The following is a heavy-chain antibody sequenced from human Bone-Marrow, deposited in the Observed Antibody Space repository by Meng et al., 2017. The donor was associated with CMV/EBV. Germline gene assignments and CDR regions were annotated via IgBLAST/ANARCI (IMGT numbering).Heavy chain of an antibody. D-gene: IGHD2-2*02. CDR3: ARYCSSTSCYTRRGSFDY. J-gene: IGHJ4*02. CDR2: IYYSGST. Sequence: SETLSLTCTVSGGSISSGGYYWSWIRQHPGKGLEWIGYIYYSGSTYYNPSLKSRVTISVDTSKNQFSLKLSSVTAADTAVYYCARYCSSTSCYTRRGSFDYWGQGTLVTFSS. V-gene: IGHV4-31*03. CDR1: GGSISSGGYY.